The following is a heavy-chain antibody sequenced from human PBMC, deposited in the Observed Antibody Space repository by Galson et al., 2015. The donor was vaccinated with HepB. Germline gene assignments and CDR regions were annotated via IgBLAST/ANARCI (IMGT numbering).Heavy chain of an antibody. Sequence: SETLSLTCTVSGASISSRTYYWVWIRQPPGEGLEWIGNVFYRGSTDCNPSLKSRVTISVDTSKNQFSLKLSSVTAADTAVYYCARHFPYGSGSYSPYYFDYWGQGTLVTVSS. CDR3: ARHFPYGSGSYSPYYFDY. CDR2: VFYRGST. CDR1: GASISSRTYY. V-gene: IGHV4-39*01. J-gene: IGHJ4*02. D-gene: IGHD3-10*01.